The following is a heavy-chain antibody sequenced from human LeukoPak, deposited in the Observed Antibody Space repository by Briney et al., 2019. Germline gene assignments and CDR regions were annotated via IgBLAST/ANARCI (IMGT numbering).Heavy chain of an antibody. CDR2: IKQDGSEI. CDR3: TTYSAFDV. CDR1: GYTPTSDS. Sequence: GGSLRLSCAPPGYTPTSDSGKWVRQAPGKGLEWVASIKQDGSEIHYVDSVKGRFTISRDNAKKSLYLQMNSLRAEDTALYYCTTYSAFDVWGQGTMVTVYS. V-gene: IGHV3-7*05. J-gene: IGHJ3*01. D-gene: IGHD4-17*01.